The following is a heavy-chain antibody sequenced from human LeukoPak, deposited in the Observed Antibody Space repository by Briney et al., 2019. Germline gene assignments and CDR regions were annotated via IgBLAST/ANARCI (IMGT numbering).Heavy chain of an antibody. V-gene: IGHV3-53*01. CDR3: ARGPNYGDYGGQ. D-gene: IGHD4-17*01. CDR1: GFTVSNNY. J-gene: IGHJ4*02. CDR2: IYSGGTT. Sequence: AGGSLTLSGVGSGFTVSNNYMSWVRHAPGKGLEWVSLIYSGGTTYYADSVKGRFTISSDSSKNTVYLQMNSLRAEDTAVYYCARGPNYGDYGGQWGQGTLVTVSS.